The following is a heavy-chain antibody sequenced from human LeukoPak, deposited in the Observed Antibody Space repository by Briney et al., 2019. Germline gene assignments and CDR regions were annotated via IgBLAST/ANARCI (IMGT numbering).Heavy chain of an antibody. V-gene: IGHV3-21*01. J-gene: IGHJ4*02. D-gene: IGHD7-27*01. Sequence: GGSLRLSCTASGFTFSYYKMNWVRQAPGKGLEWVSSISSSSSYIYYADSVKGRFTISRDNSKNTLYLQMNSLRAEDTAVYYCARVRTGDRDYWGQGTLVTVSS. CDR3: ARVRTGDRDY. CDR1: GFTFSYYK. CDR2: ISSSSSYI.